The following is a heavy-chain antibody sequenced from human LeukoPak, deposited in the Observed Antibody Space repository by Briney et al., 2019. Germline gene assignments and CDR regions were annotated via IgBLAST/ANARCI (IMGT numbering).Heavy chain of an antibody. J-gene: IGHJ5*02. D-gene: IGHD5-18*01. Sequence: SETLSLTCTVSGGSISSSSYYWGWIRQPPGKELEWIGSIYYSGSTYYNPSLKSRVTISVDTSKNQFSLKLSSVTAADTAVYYCASNVDTAMVTRYWFDPWGQGTLVTVSS. CDR2: IYYSGST. CDR1: GGSISSSSYY. CDR3: ASNVDTAMVTRYWFDP. V-gene: IGHV4-39*01.